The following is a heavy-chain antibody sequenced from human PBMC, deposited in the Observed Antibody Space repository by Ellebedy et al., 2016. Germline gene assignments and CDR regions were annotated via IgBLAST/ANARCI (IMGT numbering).Heavy chain of an antibody. V-gene: IGHV3-48*01. CDR2: ISSSSSTI. CDR3: RAYCSGGSCYRLFDY. J-gene: IGHJ4*02. Sequence: GGSLRLXCAASGFTFSSYSMNWVRQAPGKGLEWVSYISSSSSTIYYADSVKGRFIISRDNSKNTLYLQMNSLRAEDTAVYYSRAYCSGGSCYRLFDYWGQGTLVTVSS. D-gene: IGHD2-15*01. CDR1: GFTFSSYS.